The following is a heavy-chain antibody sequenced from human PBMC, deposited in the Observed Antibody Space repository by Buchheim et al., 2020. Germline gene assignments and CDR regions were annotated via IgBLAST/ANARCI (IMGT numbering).Heavy chain of an antibody. V-gene: IGHV3-30*03. CDR3: ARDRGYCIVDP. J-gene: IGHJ5*02. D-gene: IGHD2-15*01. CDR2: ISYDGSNK. CDR1: GFTFSSYG. Sequence: QVQLVESGGGVVQPGRSLRLSCAASGFTFSSYGMHWVRQAPGKGLEWVAVISYDGSNKYYADSVKGRFTISRDNSKNTLYLQMNSLTADDTAVYYCARDRGYCIVDPWGQGTL.